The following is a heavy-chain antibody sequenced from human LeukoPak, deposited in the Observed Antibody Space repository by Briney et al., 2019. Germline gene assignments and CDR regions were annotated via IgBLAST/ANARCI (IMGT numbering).Heavy chain of an antibody. Sequence: ASVKVSCKASGYTFTSYGISWVRQAPEQGLEWMGWISAYNGNTNYAQKLQGRVTMTTDTSTSTAYMELRSLRSDDTAVYYCARDGVVVSGEDAFDIWGQGTMVTVSS. V-gene: IGHV1-18*01. CDR1: GYTFTSYG. CDR3: ARDGVVVSGEDAFDI. CDR2: ISAYNGNT. J-gene: IGHJ3*02. D-gene: IGHD3-22*01.